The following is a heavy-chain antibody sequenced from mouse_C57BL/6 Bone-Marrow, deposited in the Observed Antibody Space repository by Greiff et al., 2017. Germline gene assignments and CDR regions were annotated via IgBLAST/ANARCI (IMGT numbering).Heavy chain of an antibody. CDR2: ISSGGSYT. Sequence: EVKLMESGGDLVKPGGSLKLSCAASGFTFSSYGMSWVRQTPDKRLEWVATISSGGSYTYYPDSVKGRFTISRDNAKNTLYLQMSSLKSEDTAMYYCARHPSYSYYFDYWGQGTTLTVSS. CDR1: GFTFSSYG. J-gene: IGHJ2*01. V-gene: IGHV5-6*01. D-gene: IGHD2-10*01. CDR3: ARHPSYSYYFDY.